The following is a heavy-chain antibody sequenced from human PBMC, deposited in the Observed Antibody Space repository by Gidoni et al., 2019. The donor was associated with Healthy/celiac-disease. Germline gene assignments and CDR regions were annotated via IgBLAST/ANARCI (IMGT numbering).Heavy chain of an antibody. J-gene: IGHJ3*02. CDR1: GFTFSSYS. Sequence: EVQLVESGGGLVKPGGSLRLSCAASGFTFSSYSMNWVRQAPGKGLEWVSSISSSSSYIYDADSVKGRFTISRDNAKNSLYLQMNSLRAEDTAVYYCARDRVLQWLVPHDAFDIWGQGTMVTVSS. D-gene: IGHD6-19*01. CDR3: ARDRVLQWLVPHDAFDI. V-gene: IGHV3-21*01. CDR2: ISSSSSYI.